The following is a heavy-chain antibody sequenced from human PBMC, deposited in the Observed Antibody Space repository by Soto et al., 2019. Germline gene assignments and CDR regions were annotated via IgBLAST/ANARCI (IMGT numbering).Heavy chain of an antibody. V-gene: IGHV1-46*01. CDR1: GYKFISFY. CDR3: VRDQGYKANYYGMDV. CDR2: LNPSDGIT. D-gene: IGHD2-15*01. Sequence: ASVKVSCKASGYKFISFYIHWVRQAPGQGLEWMGILNPSDGITTYARKLQGRVTMTSDTSTSTVFMELSGLTSEDTAVYYCVRDQGYKANYYGMDVWG. J-gene: IGHJ6*02.